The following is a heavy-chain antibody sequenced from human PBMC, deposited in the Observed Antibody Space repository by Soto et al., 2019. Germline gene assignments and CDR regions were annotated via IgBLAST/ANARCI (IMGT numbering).Heavy chain of an antibody. D-gene: IGHD3-22*01. CDR1: GFTFSGYA. CDR2: ISYDGTDK. J-gene: IGHJ4*02. CDR3: ARSRCSTGFYYVDY. Sequence: QVQLAESGGGVVQAGRSLRLSCATSGFTFSGYAMHWVRQAPGKGLEWVAVISYDGTDKYYADYVEGRFTMSRDNSKNTMYLQMNSLRAEDTAVYYCARSRCSTGFYYVDYWGQGTLVTVSS. V-gene: IGHV3-30-3*01.